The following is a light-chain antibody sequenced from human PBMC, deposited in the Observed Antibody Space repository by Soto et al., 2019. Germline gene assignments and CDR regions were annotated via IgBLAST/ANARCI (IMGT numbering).Light chain of an antibody. V-gene: IGKV3-11*01. CDR3: QQRSNWPIT. CDR2: DAY. J-gene: IGKJ5*01. Sequence: EIVLTQYPATLSLSPGERYTLSCRASQSVSSYLAWYQQKPGQAPRLLIYDAYNRATGIPARFSGSGSGTDFTLTISSLEPEDFAVYYCQQRSNWPITFGQGTRLEIK. CDR1: QSVSSY.